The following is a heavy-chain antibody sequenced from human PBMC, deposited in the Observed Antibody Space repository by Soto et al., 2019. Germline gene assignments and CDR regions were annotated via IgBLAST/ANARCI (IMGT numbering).Heavy chain of an antibody. CDR1: GFTFSSYA. D-gene: IGHD2-15*01. J-gene: IGHJ4*02. CDR2: ISGSGGST. CDR3: ATEVKIVVVAALRDDQGY. V-gene: IGHV3-23*01. Sequence: EVQLLESGGGLVQPGGSLRLSCAASGFTFSSYAMSWVRQAPGKGLEWVSAISGSGGSTYYADSVKGRFTISRDNSKNTLYLQMNSLRAEDTAVYYCATEVKIVVVAALRDDQGYWGQGTLVTVSS.